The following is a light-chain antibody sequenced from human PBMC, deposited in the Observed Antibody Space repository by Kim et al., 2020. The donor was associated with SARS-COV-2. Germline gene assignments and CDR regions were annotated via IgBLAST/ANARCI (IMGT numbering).Light chain of an antibody. CDR2: GKN. Sequence: SSELTQDPAVSVALGQTVRITCQGDSLRSYYASWYQQKPGQAPVLVIYGKNNRPSGIPDRFSGSSSGNTASLTITRAQAEDEADYYCNSRDSSGNHALFG. CDR3: NSRDSSGNHAL. V-gene: IGLV3-19*01. J-gene: IGLJ7*01. CDR1: SLRSYY.